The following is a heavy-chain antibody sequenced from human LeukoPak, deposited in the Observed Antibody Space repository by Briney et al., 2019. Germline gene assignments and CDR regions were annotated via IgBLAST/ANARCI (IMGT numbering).Heavy chain of an antibody. CDR3: ARDSRGYSYGPYYLDY. Sequence: ASVKVSCKASGYTFTSYGISWVRQAPGQGLEWMGWISAYNGNTNYAQKLQGRVTMTTDTSTSTAYMELRSLRSDDTAVYYCARDSRGYSYGPYYLDYWGKGTRVTVSS. CDR2: ISAYNGNT. D-gene: IGHD5-18*01. V-gene: IGHV1-18*04. CDR1: GYTFTSYG. J-gene: IGHJ4*02.